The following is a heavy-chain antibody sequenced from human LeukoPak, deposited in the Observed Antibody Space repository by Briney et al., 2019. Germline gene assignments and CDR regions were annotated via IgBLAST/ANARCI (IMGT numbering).Heavy chain of an antibody. CDR1: GGSISSYY. Sequence: SETLSLACTVSGGSISSYYWSWIRQPPGKGLEWIGYIYYSGSTNYNPSLKSRVTISVDTSKNQFSLKLSSVTAADTAVYYCARSGITMVRGGYFDYWGQGTLVTVSS. D-gene: IGHD3-10*01. CDR2: IYYSGST. J-gene: IGHJ4*02. CDR3: ARSGITMVRGGYFDY. V-gene: IGHV4-59*01.